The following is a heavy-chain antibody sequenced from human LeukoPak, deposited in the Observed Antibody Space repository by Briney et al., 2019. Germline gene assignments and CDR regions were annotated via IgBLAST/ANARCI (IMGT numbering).Heavy chain of an antibody. CDR1: GFTFSSYA. CDR3: ARDGVGNWKYRGFDY. D-gene: IGHD1-20*01. CDR2: ISYDGSNK. V-gene: IGHV3-30-3*01. Sequence: GGSLRLSCAASGFTFSSYAMHWVRQAPGKGLEWVAVISYDGSNKYYADSVKGRFTISRDNSKNTLYLQMNSLRAEDTAVYYCARDGVGNWKYRGFDYWGQGTMVTVS. J-gene: IGHJ4*02.